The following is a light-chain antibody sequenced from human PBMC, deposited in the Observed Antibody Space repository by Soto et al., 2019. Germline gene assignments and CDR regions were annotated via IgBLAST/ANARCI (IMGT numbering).Light chain of an antibody. V-gene: IGKV1-5*03. J-gene: IGKJ1*01. CDR3: QQHNPYSRT. CDR1: QSISGW. CDR2: QAS. Sequence: DIRMTQSPPTLSASVGDRVTIPCRASQSISGWLAWYQQKPGKAPNLLIYQASPLESGVPSRFSGSRSGTELALTIISLQPGDFATHHCQQHNPYSRTFRQGTKVEI.